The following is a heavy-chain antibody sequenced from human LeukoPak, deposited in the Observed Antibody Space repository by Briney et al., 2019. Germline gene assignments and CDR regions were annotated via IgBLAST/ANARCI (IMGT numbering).Heavy chain of an antibody. CDR3: AKDARSYRYNLFDY. Sequence: GGSLRLSCAASGFSFSIYWMSWVRQAPGKGLEWVSTISTTVGNTYYADSVTGRFTISRDNSKNTLYLQMNSLSAEDTAVYYCAKDARSYRYNLFDYWGQGTLVTVSS. V-gene: IGHV3-23*01. D-gene: IGHD3-16*02. CDR2: ISTTVGNT. CDR1: GFSFSIYW. J-gene: IGHJ4*02.